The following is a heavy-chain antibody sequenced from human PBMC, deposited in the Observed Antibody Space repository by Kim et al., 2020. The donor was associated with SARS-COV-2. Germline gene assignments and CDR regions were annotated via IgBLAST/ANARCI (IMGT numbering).Heavy chain of an antibody. CDR3: AREEVEGATTHYGMDV. Sequence: SETLSLTCTVSGGSVSSGSYYWSWIRQPPGKGLEWIGYIYYSGSTNYNPSLKSRVTISVDTSKNQFSLKLSSVTAADTAVYYCAREEVEGATTHYGMDVWGQGTTVTVSS. V-gene: IGHV4-61*01. D-gene: IGHD1-26*01. CDR1: GGSVSSGSYY. J-gene: IGHJ6*02. CDR2: IYYSGST.